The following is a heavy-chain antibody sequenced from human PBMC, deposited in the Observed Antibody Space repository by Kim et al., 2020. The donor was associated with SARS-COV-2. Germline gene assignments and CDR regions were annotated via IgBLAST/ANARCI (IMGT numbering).Heavy chain of an antibody. CDR3: ARGVITIVARWFDP. J-gene: IGHJ5*02. V-gene: IGHV4-34*01. CDR1: GGSFSGYY. CDR2: INHSGST. D-gene: IGHD3-10*01. Sequence: SETLSLTCAVYGGSFSGYYWSWIRQPPGKGLEWIGEINHSGSTNYNPSLKSRVTISVDTSKNQFSLKLSSVTAADTAVYYCARGVITIVARWFDPWGQGTLVTVSS.